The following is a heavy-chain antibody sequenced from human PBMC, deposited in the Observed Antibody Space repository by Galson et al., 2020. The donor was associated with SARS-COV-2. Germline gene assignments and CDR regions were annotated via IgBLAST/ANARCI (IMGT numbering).Heavy chain of an antibody. V-gene: IGHV7-4-1*02. CDR2: INTNTGNP. Sequence: ASVKVSCKASGYTFTSYAMNWVRQAPGQGLEWMGWINTNTGNPTYAQGFTGRFVFSLDTSVSTAYLQISSLKAEDTAVYYCARDYEPPRGYSYEYSYYYMDVWGKGTPVTVSS. D-gene: IGHD5-18*01. J-gene: IGHJ6*03. CDR3: ARDYEPPRGYSYEYSYYYMDV. CDR1: GYTFTSYA.